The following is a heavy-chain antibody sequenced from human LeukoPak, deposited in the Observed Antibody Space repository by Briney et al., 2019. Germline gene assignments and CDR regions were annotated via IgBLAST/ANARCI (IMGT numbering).Heavy chain of an antibody. CDR1: GFPFSDFY. Sequence: GSLRLSCAASGFPFSDFYMSWIRQAPGKGLEWVSYIGSSGTPIYYADSVKGRFTISRDNAENSLYLQMNTLRAEDTAVYYCTRDRWGKYYFDYWGLGTLVTVSS. J-gene: IGHJ4*02. V-gene: IGHV3-11*01. CDR2: IGSSGTPI. CDR3: TRDRWGKYYFDY. D-gene: IGHD7-27*01.